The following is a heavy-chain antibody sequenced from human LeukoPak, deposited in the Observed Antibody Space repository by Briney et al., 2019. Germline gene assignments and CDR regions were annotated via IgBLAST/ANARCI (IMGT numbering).Heavy chain of an antibody. J-gene: IGHJ4*02. D-gene: IGHD2-2*01. Sequence: GGSLSRTCVGSGFTFSNYWINWVRQAPGKGLEWVGNINEDGSRKNYADSVKGRFTISRDNSKNSLYLQMDSLRAEDTALYYCAGGYYAGYWGQGTQVTVSS. CDR2: INEDGSRK. CDR3: AGGYYAGY. CDR1: GFTFSNYW. V-gene: IGHV3-7*05.